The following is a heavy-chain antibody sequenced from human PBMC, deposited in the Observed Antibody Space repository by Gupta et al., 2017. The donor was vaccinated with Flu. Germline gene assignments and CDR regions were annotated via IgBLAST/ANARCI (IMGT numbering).Heavy chain of an antibody. V-gene: IGHV3-48*03. CDR2: ISSSGSTI. D-gene: IGHD3-9*01. J-gene: IGHJ4*02. Sequence: EVQLVESGGGLVQPGGSLRLSCAASGFTFSSYEMNWVRQAPGKGLEWVSYISSSGSTIYYADSVKGRFTISRDNAKNSLYLQMNSLRAEDTAVYYCASGYDILTGLYWGQGTLVTVSS. CDR3: ASGYDILTGLY. CDR1: GFTFSSYE.